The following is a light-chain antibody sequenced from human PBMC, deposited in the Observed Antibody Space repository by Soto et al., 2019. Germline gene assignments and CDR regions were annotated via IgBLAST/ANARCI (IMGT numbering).Light chain of an antibody. CDR3: VLYMGSGISV. V-gene: IGLV8-61*01. Sequence: QTVVTQEPSFSVSPGGTVTLTCGLTSGSVSINYYPSWYQQTPGQAPRTLIYSTNIRSSGVPDRFSGSILGNKAALTITGAQADDESDYYCVLYMGSGISVFGGGTKETVL. J-gene: IGLJ3*02. CDR1: SGSVSINYY. CDR2: STN.